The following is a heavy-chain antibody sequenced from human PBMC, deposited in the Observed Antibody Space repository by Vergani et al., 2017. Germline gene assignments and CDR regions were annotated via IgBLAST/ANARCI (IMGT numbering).Heavy chain of an antibody. Sequence: QLQLQESGPGLVKPSETLSLTCTVSGGSISSSSYYWGWIRQPPGKGLEWIGSIYYSGSTYYNPSLKSRVTISVDTSKNQFSLKLSSVTAADTAVYYCARHGGAACPPYWGQGTLVTVSS. V-gene: IGHV4-39*01. CDR2: IYYSGST. J-gene: IGHJ4*02. CDR3: ARHGGAACPPY. CDR1: GGSISSSSYY. D-gene: IGHD6-6*01.